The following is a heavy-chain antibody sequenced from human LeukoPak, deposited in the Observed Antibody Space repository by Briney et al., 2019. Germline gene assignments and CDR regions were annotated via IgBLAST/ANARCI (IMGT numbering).Heavy chain of an antibody. CDR3: ARTQEAGYSSGRYDSYYYYMDV. V-gene: IGHV4-39*07. D-gene: IGHD6-19*01. CDR1: GGSIRSTSYY. Sequence: SETLSLTCAVSGGSIRSTSYYWGWIRQPPGKGLEWIGSIYYSGSTYYNPSLKSRVTISLDTSKNQFSLKLSSVTAADTAVYFCARTQEAGYSSGRYDSYYYYMDVWGKGTTVTISS. J-gene: IGHJ6*03. CDR2: IYYSGST.